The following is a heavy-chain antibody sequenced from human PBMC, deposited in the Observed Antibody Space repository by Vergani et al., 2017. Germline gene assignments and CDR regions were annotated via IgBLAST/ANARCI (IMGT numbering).Heavy chain of an antibody. Sequence: QVRLQESGPGLVKPSETLSLTCSVSGGSMSGYYWSWIRQPPGKELAWIGYMYHSGSTNYNPSLETRVTISGDTSKNQVSLKLNSVTAADTAVYYCGRVAYFYGLGSRLLDLWGQGILVTVSS. CDR1: GGSMSGYY. J-gene: IGHJ5*02. D-gene: IGHD3-10*01. V-gene: IGHV4-59*01. CDR2: MYHSGST. CDR3: GRVAYFYGLGSRLLDL.